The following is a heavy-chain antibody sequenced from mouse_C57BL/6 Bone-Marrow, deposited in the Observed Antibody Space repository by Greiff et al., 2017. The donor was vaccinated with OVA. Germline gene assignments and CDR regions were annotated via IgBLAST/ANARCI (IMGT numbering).Heavy chain of an antibody. Sequence: QVQLQQSGAELVRPGTSVKVSCKASGYAFTNYLIEWVKQRPGQGLEWIGVINPGSGGTNYNEKFKGKATLTADKSSSTAYMQLSSLTSEDSAVYSCARYPVVAPYFDYWGQGTTLTVSS. V-gene: IGHV1-54*01. CDR2: INPGSGGT. J-gene: IGHJ2*01. CDR3: ARYPVVAPYFDY. CDR1: GYAFTNYL. D-gene: IGHD1-1*01.